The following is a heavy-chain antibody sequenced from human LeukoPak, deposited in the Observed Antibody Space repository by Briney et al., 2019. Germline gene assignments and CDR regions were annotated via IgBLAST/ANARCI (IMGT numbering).Heavy chain of an antibody. D-gene: IGHD6-19*01. CDR3: AGYSSGWYLYY. J-gene: IGHJ4*02. CDR1: GGSISSYY. Sequence: SETLSLTCTVSGGSISSYYWSWLRQPAGKGLEWIGRIHTSGSTNYNPSLKSRVTMSVDTSKKHFSLKLSSVTAADTAVYYCAGYSSGWYLYYWGQGTLVTVSS. CDR2: IHTSGST. V-gene: IGHV4-4*07.